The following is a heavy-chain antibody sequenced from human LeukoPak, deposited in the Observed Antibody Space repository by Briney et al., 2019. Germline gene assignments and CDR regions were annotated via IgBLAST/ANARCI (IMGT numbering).Heavy chain of an antibody. CDR3: AKDMYSSGSNGEGYLQH. J-gene: IGHJ1*01. CDR2: ISWNSGSI. V-gene: IGHV3-9*01. D-gene: IGHD6-19*01. Sequence: GGSLRLSCEAYGFTFKDYPRQWVPQAPGKGLEGVSGISWNSGSIGYADSVKGRFTISRDNAKNSLYLHINRLRTEDTALYYCAKDMYSSGSNGEGYLQHWGQGTLVTVSS. CDR1: GFTFKDYP.